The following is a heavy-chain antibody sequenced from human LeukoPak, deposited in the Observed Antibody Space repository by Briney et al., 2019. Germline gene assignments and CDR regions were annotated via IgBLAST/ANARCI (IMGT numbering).Heavy chain of an antibody. CDR2: INVGNGNT. D-gene: IGHD3-3*01. Sequence: VASVKVSCKASGYTFTSYAMHWVRQAPGQRLEWMGWINVGNGNTKYSQKFQGRVTIIRDTSASTAYMELSSLRSEDTAVYYCARGLNDFWSPGHWGQGTLVTVS. CDR1: GYTFTSYA. CDR3: ARGLNDFWSPGH. J-gene: IGHJ4*02. V-gene: IGHV1-3*01.